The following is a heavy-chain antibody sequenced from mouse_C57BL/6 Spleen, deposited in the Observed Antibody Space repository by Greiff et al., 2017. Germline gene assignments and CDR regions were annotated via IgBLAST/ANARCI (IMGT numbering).Heavy chain of an antibody. CDR3: ARDNGNYFDD. CDR1: GFTFSSYA. J-gene: IGHJ2*01. D-gene: IGHD2-1*01. V-gene: IGHV5-4*01. Sequence: EVKLMESGGGLVKPGGSLKLSCAASGFTFSSYAMSWVRQTPEKRLEWVATISDGGSYTYYPDNVKGRFTISRDNAKNNLYLQMSHLKSEDTAMYYCARDNGNYFDDWGQGTTLTVSS. CDR2: ISDGGSYT.